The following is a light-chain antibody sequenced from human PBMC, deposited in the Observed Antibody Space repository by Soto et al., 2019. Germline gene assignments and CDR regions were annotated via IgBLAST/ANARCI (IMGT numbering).Light chain of an antibody. CDR2: LEGTGTY. Sequence: QSVLTQSSSASASLGSSVKLTCTLSSGHSSYIIAWHQQQPGKAPRYLMNLEGTGTYNKGSGVPDRYSGSSSGADRYLTISNLQFEDEADYYCETWDSNSWVFGGGTKLTVL. CDR1: SGHSSYI. V-gene: IGLV4-60*02. CDR3: ETWDSNSWV. J-gene: IGLJ3*02.